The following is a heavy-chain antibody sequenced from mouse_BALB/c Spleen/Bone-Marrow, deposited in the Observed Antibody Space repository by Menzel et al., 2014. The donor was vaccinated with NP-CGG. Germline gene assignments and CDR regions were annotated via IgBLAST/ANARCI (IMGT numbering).Heavy chain of an antibody. CDR2: IDPETGGT. J-gene: IGHJ3*01. CDR3: TSLAPFYRYADGFTY. CDR1: GFTFTDYE. D-gene: IGHD2-14*01. V-gene: IGHV1-15*01. Sequence: QVQLQQSGAELVRPGASVTLSCKAAGFTFTDYEMHWVKQTPVHGLEWIGGIDPETGGTAYNQKFQGKATLTADESSNTADMGLRSLASEDSAVYFCTSLAPFYRYADGFTYWGQGTLVTVSA.